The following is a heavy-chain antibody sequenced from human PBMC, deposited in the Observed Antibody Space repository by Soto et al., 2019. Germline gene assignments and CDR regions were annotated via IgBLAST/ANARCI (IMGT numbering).Heavy chain of an antibody. CDR2: IKSKTDGGTT. Sequence: EVQLVESGGGLVQPGGSLRLSCAASGFTFSNAWMSWVRQAPGKGLEWVGRIKSKTDGGTTDYAAPVKGRFTISRDDSKNTLYLQMNSLKTEDTAVYYCTTEYYYGSGSYLGGIDYWGQGTLVTVSS. CDR3: TTEYYYGSGSYLGGIDY. CDR1: GFTFSNAW. J-gene: IGHJ4*02. V-gene: IGHV3-15*01. D-gene: IGHD3-10*01.